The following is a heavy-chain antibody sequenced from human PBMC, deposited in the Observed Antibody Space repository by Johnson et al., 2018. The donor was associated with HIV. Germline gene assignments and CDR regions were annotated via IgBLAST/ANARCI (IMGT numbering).Heavy chain of an antibody. J-gene: IGHJ3*02. D-gene: IGHD3-3*01. Sequence: VQVVESGGGVVQPGRSLRLSCAASGFTFSSYAMHWVRQAPGKGLEWVAVISYNGSHKYYADSVKGRFTISRDNSKNTLYLQMNSLRGEDTAVYYCARERAPYYDFWSGTRNSDAFDIWGLGTMVTVSA. V-gene: IGHV3-30*04. CDR1: GFTFSSYA. CDR3: ARERAPYYDFWSGTRNSDAFDI. CDR2: ISYNGSHK.